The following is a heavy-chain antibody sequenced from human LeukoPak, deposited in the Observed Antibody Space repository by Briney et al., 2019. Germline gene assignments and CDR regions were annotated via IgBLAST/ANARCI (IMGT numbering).Heavy chain of an antibody. CDR2: FAWDESAI. V-gene: IGHV3-7*01. J-gene: IGHJ4*02. Sequence: PGGSLRLSCITSGSNFRRYNMAWVRQAPGKGLEWLATFAWDESAIEYADSVRGRFTISRDNAKNSVHLQMTGLRAEDTAVYFCVTEFWYRFDYWGQGFLVTVSS. CDR3: VTEFWYRFDY. CDR1: GSNFRRYN. D-gene: IGHD3-3*01.